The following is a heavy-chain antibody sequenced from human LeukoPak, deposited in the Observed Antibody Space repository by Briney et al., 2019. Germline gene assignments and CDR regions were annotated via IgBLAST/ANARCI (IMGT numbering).Heavy chain of an antibody. Sequence: SETLSLTCTVSGGSISSGSYYWSWIRQPAGKGLEWIGRIYTSGSTNYNPSLKSRVTISVDTSKNQFSLKLSSVTAADTAVYYCAGSGYYNSVLRHWGQGTLVTVSS. CDR1: GGSISSGSYY. CDR2: IYTSGST. V-gene: IGHV4-61*02. D-gene: IGHD3-22*01. CDR3: AGSGYYNSVLRH. J-gene: IGHJ4*02.